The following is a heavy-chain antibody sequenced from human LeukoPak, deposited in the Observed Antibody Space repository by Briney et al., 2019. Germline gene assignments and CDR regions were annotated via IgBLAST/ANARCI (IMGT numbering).Heavy chain of an antibody. J-gene: IGHJ3*02. V-gene: IGHV3-23*01. CDR2: ISGSGGST. D-gene: IGHD6-19*01. Sequence: GGSLRLSCAASGFTFSSYAMSWVRQAPGKGLEWVSAISGSGGSTYYADSVEGRFTISRDNSKNTLYLQMNSLRAEDTAVYYCARRWDYSGWDPDDAFDIWGQGIMVTVSS. CDR1: GFTFSSYA. CDR3: ARRWDYSGWDPDDAFDI.